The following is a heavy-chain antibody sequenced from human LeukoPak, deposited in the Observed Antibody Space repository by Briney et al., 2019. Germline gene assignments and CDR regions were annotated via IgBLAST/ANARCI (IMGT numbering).Heavy chain of an antibody. CDR3: ARGVWSGYYTHYYYYYMDV. J-gene: IGHJ6*03. CDR1: GYTFTSYD. V-gene: IGHV1-8*01. D-gene: IGHD3-3*01. Sequence: ASVKVSCKASGYTFTSYDINWVRQATGQGLEWMGWMNPNSGNTGYAQKFQGRVTMTRSTSISTAYMELSSLRSEDTAVYYCARGVWSGYYTHYYYYYMDVWGKGTTVTVSS. CDR2: MNPNSGNT.